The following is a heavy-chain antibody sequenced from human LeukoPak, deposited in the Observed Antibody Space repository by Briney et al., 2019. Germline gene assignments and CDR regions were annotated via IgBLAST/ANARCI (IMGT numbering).Heavy chain of an antibody. D-gene: IGHD7-27*01. V-gene: IGHV4-59*11. CDR3: ARDLGSKGADS. Sequence: PSETLSLTCTVSGGSISSHYRSWIRQPPGKGLEWIGYIYYSGSTNYNPSLKSRVTISVDTSKNQFSLKLSSVTAADTAVYYCARDLGSKGADSWGQGTLVTVSS. CDR1: GGSISSHY. CDR2: IYYSGST. J-gene: IGHJ4*02.